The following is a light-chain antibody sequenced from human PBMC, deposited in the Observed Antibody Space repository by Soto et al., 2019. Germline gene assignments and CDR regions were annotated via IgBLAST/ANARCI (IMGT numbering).Light chain of an antibody. CDR1: SDIGNYNL. CDR3: ASYAGSRTYV. CDR2: EVT. J-gene: IGLJ1*01. V-gene: IGLV2-23*02. Sequence: QSVLTQPASVSGSPGQSVTISCSGSDIGNYNLVSWYQHLPGRAPKLLIFEVTMRPSGISDRFSGSKSASTASLTISGLQAEDEGDYYCASYAGSRTYVFXSGTKATVL.